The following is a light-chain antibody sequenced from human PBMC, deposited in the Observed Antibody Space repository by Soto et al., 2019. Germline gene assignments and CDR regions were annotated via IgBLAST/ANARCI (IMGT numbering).Light chain of an antibody. CDR1: QSITNY. V-gene: IGKV1-39*01. CDR2: AAS. CDR3: QQSYSTPIT. J-gene: IGKJ5*01. Sequence: IQVTQSPSSLSASVGDRVTITCRASQSITNYLSWYQRKPGKAPKLLIYAASSLQSGVPSRFSGSGSGTDFTLTISSLQPEDFATYYCQQSYSTPITFGQGTRLEIK.